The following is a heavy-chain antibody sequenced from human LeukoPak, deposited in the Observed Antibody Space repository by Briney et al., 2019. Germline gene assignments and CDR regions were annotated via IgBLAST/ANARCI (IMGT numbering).Heavy chain of an antibody. V-gene: IGHV4-59*08. J-gene: IGHJ3*02. CDR1: GGSIGTYY. D-gene: IGHD2-2*01. CDR3: ARPSIPSAAASALDI. CDR2: IYYTGST. Sequence: SETLSLTCSVSGGSIGTYYWTWIRQPPGKGLEWIGYIYYTGSTNYNPSLKSRATMSVDTSKNQVSLKMTSVTVADTAVYYCARPSIPSAAASALDIWGQGTMVTVSS.